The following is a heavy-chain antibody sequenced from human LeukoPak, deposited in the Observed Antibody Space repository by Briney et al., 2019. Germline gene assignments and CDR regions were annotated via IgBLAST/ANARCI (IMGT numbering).Heavy chain of an antibody. J-gene: IGHJ6*02. Sequence: PGGSLRLSCTASGFTFGDYAMSWFRQAPGKGLEWVGFIRSKAYGGTTEYAASVKGRFTISRDDSKSIAYLQMNSLKTEDTAVYYCTRGQDYYGSAEYYYGMDVWGQGTTVTVSS. CDR2: IRSKAYGGTT. CDR3: TRGQDYYGSAEYYYGMDV. D-gene: IGHD3-10*01. V-gene: IGHV3-49*03. CDR1: GFTFGDYA.